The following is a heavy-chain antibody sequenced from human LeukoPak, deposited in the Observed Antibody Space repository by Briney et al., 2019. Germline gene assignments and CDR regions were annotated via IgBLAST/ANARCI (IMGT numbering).Heavy chain of an antibody. CDR1: GFTFSGSA. D-gene: IGHD6-13*01. CDR2: IRSKANSYAT. Sequence: GGSLRLSCAASGFTFSGSAMHWVRQASGKGLEWVARIRSKANSYATAYAASGKGRFTISRDDSKNTAYLQMNSLKTEDTAVYYCTRGGSSWYWLDYWGQGTLVTVSS. V-gene: IGHV3-73*01. CDR3: TRGGSSWYWLDY. J-gene: IGHJ4*02.